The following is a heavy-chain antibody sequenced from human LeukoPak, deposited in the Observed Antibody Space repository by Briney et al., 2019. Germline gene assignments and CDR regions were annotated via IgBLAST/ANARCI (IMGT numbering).Heavy chain of an antibody. CDR2: VSAYNGGT. D-gene: IGHD3-22*01. Sequence: GASVKVSCKASGYTFTGYAIGWVRQAPGQGLEWMGWVSAYNGGTNYEQKFQGRVTMTTDTPTSTGYMELRSLTSDDAAVYYCARVDLSWDSSGYSQAANDYWGQGTLVIVSS. J-gene: IGHJ4*02. CDR1: GYTFTGYA. CDR3: ARVDLSWDSSGYSQAANDY. V-gene: IGHV1-18*01.